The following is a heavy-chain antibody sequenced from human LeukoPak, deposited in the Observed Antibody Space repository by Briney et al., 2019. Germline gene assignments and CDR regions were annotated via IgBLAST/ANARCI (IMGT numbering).Heavy chain of an antibody. CDR1: GFTFSSYW. J-gene: IGHJ4*02. Sequence: PGGSLRLSCAASGFTFSSYWMHWVRQTPGKGLVWVSRTNIDGSSTSYADSVKGRFTISRDNAKNTLYLQMNSLRAEDTAVYYCARGGLEPIDYWGQGTLVTVSS. CDR3: ARGGLEPIDY. D-gene: IGHD1-1*01. CDR2: TNIDGSST. V-gene: IGHV3-74*01.